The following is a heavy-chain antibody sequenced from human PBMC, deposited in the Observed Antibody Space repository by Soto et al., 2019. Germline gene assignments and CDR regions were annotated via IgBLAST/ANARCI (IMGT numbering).Heavy chain of an antibody. CDR3: ARCDSSGYYYCDYFDY. CDR1: GGSISSYY. V-gene: IGHV4-59*01. Sequence: PSETLSLTCTVSGGSISSYYWSWIRQPPGKGLEWIGYIYYSGSTNYNPSLKSRVTISVDTSKNQFSLKLSSVTAADTAVYYCARCDSSGYYYCDYFDYWGRGTLVTVSS. D-gene: IGHD3-22*01. J-gene: IGHJ4*02. CDR2: IYYSGST.